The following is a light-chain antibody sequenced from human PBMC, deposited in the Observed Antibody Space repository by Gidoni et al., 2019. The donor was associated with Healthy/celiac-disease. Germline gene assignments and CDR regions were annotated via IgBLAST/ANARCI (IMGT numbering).Light chain of an antibody. J-gene: IGKJ4*01. CDR3: QQSYSTPLLT. Sequence: DIQMTQSPSSLSAPVGDRVTITCRASQSISSYLNWYQQKPGKAPKLLIYAASSLQSGVPSRFSGSGSGTDFTLTISSLQPEDFATDYCQQSYSTPLLTFGGXTKVEIK. CDR2: AAS. CDR1: QSISSY. V-gene: IGKV1-39*01.